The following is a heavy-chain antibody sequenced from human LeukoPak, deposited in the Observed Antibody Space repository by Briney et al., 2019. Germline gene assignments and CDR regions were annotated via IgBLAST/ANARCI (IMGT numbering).Heavy chain of an antibody. CDR3: ANVVAGVTCDY. J-gene: IGHJ4*02. D-gene: IGHD2-15*01. V-gene: IGHV1-2*02. Sequence: SVTVSFKASGYTFTVHYMHWVRQAHGQGLEWMGWINPNSGGTSYAQKFQGRVTMTRDTSISTAYMELSRLTSDDTAVYYCANVVAGVTCDYWGQGTLVTVSS. CDR2: INPNSGGT. CDR1: GYTFTVHY.